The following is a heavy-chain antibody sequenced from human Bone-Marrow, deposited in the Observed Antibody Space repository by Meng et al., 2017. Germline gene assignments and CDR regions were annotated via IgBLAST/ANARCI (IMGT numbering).Heavy chain of an antibody. CDR3: AKVPYYYYYGMDV. CDR1: GFTFDDYA. Sequence: GGSLRLSCAASGFTFDDYAMHWVRQAPGKGLEWVSGISWNSGSIGYADSVKGRFTISRDNAKNSLYLQMNSLRAEDTALYYCAKVPYYYYYGMDVWGQGTTVTV. V-gene: IGHV3-9*01. J-gene: IGHJ6*02. CDR2: ISWNSGSI.